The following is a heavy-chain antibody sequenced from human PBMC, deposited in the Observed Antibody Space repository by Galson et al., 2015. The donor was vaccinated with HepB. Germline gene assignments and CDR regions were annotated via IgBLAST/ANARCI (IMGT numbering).Heavy chain of an antibody. J-gene: IGHJ6*02. V-gene: IGHV3-30*18. CDR3: AKDYWNYSYYYGMDV. CDR2: ISYDGSTK. D-gene: IGHD1-1*01. CDR1: GFIFSNYV. Sequence: SLRLSCAASGFIFSNYVMHWVRQAPGKGLEWVAVISYDGSTKYYADSVKGRFTISRDNSKNTLYLQMNSPRAEDTAVYYCAKDYWNYSYYYGMDVWGQGTTVTVSS.